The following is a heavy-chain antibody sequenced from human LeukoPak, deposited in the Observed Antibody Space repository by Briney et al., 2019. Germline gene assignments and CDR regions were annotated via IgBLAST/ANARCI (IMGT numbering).Heavy chain of an antibody. CDR2: IYYSGST. CDR1: GGSISSYY. J-gene: IGHJ5*02. Sequence: SETLSLTCTVSGGSISSYYWSWIRQPPGKGLEWIGYIYYSGSTNYNPSLKSRVTISVDTSKNQFSLKLSSVTAADTAVYYCARETIAAAGTGATYNWFDPWGQGTLVTVSS. CDR3: ARETIAAAGTGATYNWFDP. D-gene: IGHD6-13*01. V-gene: IGHV4-59*01.